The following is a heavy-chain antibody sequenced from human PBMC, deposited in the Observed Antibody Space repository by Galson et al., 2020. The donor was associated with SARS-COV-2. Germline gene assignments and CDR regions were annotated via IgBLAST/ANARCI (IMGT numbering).Heavy chain of an antibody. V-gene: IGHV4-30-2*01. CDR2: TSHSGGT. Sequence: SETLSLTCAVSGTSISSGSYSWNWIRQPPGKGLEWIGYTSHSGGTYYNPSLKSRVTISGDRSKNQFSLRLSPVTAADTAVYYCARLHYGEYAPEAFDIWGPGTRVTVAS. J-gene: IGHJ3*02. CDR3: ARLHYGEYAPEAFDI. CDR1: GTSISSGSYS. D-gene: IGHD4-17*01.